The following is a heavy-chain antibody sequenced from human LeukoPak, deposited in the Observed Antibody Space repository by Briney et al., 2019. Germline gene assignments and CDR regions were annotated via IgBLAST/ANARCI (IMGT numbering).Heavy chain of an antibody. Sequence: ASVKVSCKASGYTFTSYDINWVRQATGQGLEWMGWMNPNSGNTGYAQKFQGRVTMTRNTSISTAYMELCSLRSEDTAVYYCAREPRISMVRGDYYYMDVWGKGTTVTVSS. J-gene: IGHJ6*03. D-gene: IGHD3-10*01. V-gene: IGHV1-8*01. CDR1: GYTFTSYD. CDR3: AREPRISMVRGDYYYMDV. CDR2: MNPNSGNT.